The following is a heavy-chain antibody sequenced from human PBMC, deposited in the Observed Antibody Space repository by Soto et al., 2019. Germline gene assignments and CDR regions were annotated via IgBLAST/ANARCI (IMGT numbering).Heavy chain of an antibody. D-gene: IGHD2-8*01. CDR1: GGSLSGGSFSAYY. V-gene: IGHV4-34*01. J-gene: IGHJ4*02. CDR2: IDHSGRT. CDR3: ARYDCTTGVCNFDY. Sequence: LSLTCAVYGGSLSGGSFSAYYWSLIRHPPGKGLEWIGEIDHSGRTKYNPSLKSRVTLSVDTSKNQFSLILSSVTAADTAVYYCARYDCTTGVCNFDYWGQGSLVTVSS.